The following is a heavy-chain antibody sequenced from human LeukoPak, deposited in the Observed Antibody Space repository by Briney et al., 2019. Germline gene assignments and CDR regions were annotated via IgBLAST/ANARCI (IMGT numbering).Heavy chain of an antibody. J-gene: IGHJ4*02. CDR2: ISSSSSYI. D-gene: IGHD5-12*01. CDR3: ASGYDPGVGY. CDR1: GFTFSSYS. V-gene: IGHV3-21*01. Sequence: SGGSLRLSCAASGFTFSSYSMNWVCQAPGKGLEWVSSISSSSSYIYYADSVKGRFTISRDNAKNSLYLQMNSLRAEDTAVYYCASGYDPGVGYWGQGTLVTVSS.